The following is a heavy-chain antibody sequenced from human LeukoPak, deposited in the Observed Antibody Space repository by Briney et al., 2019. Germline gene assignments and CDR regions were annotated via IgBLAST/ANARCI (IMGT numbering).Heavy chain of an antibody. D-gene: IGHD3-22*01. V-gene: IGHV4-61*10. CDR1: GGSISSGSYY. CDR2: INHSGST. CDR3: ARGMIGRPFDY. Sequence: SETLSLTCTVSGGSISSGSYYWSWIRQPAGKGLEWIGEINHSGSTNYNPSLKSRVTISVDTSKNQFSLKLSSVPAADTAVYYCARGMIGRPFDYWGQGTLVTVSS. J-gene: IGHJ4*02.